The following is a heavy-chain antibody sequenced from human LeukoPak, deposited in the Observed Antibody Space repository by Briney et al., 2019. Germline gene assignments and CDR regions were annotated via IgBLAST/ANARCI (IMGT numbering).Heavy chain of an antibody. CDR1: GFTFSSYA. J-gene: IGHJ4*02. Sequence: GGSLRLSCAASGFTFSSYAMSWVRQAPGKGLEWVSTISGSGGSTFYADSVKGRFTISRDNSKNTLYLQMNSLRAEDTAVYYCAKDPLNTVMVSPTFDYWGQGTLVTVSS. D-gene: IGHD5-18*01. CDR2: ISGSGGST. V-gene: IGHV3-23*01. CDR3: AKDPLNTVMVSPTFDY.